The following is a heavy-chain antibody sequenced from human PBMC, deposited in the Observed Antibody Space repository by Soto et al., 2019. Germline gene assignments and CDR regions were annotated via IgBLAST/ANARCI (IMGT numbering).Heavy chain of an antibody. J-gene: IGHJ6*02. Sequence: SETLSLTCAVYGGSFSGYYWSWIRQPPGKGLEWIGEINHSGSTNYNPSLKSRVTISVDTSKNQFSLKLSSVTAADTAVYYCARDDLSEDFWSGYYYYYYGMDVWGQGTTVTVSS. CDR1: GGSFSGYY. D-gene: IGHD3-3*01. V-gene: IGHV4-34*01. CDR3: ARDDLSEDFWSGYYYYYYGMDV. CDR2: INHSGST.